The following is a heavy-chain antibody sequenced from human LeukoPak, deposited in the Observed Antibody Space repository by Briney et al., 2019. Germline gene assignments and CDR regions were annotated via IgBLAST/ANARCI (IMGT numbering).Heavy chain of an antibody. Sequence: GGSLRLSCTASGFPFGGYAMSWVRQAPGKGLEWVSGISTSGGSSSYADSVKGRFTISRDNPRNTLYMQMNSLRAEDTALYYCAIMHPYYDGSGYWVQWGQGTLATVSS. CDR2: ISTSGGSS. CDR3: AIMHPYYDGSGYWVQ. V-gene: IGHV3-23*01. CDR1: GFPFGGYA. J-gene: IGHJ4*02. D-gene: IGHD3-22*01.